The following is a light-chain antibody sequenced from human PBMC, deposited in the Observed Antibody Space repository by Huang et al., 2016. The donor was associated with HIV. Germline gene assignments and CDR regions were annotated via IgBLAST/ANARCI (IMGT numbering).Light chain of an antibody. V-gene: IGKV1-39*01. CDR1: QSISNF. CDR2: SAS. Sequence: DIQMTQSPSSLSASVGDRVTITCRASQSISNFLNWYQQKPGRAPNLLSYSASTLQSGVPSRFSGSGSGTDFTLTITSLQPEDFATYYCQQHYSPSSITFGQGTRLEIK. CDR3: QQHYSPSSIT. J-gene: IGKJ5*01.